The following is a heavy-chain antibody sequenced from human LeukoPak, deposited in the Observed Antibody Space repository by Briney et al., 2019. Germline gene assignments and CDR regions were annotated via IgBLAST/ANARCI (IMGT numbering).Heavy chain of an antibody. CDR3: ARWGGYRPFDS. CDR1: GFAFGSEA. V-gene: IGHV3-53*01. Sequence: GGSLRLSCAVSGFAFGSEAMSWVRQAPGKGLEWASIIYSDGSTYYADSVKGRFTISRDNSKNTLYLQLNSLRAEDTAVYYCARWGGYRPFDSWGQGTLVTVSS. D-gene: IGHD3-3*01. J-gene: IGHJ4*02. CDR2: IYSDGST.